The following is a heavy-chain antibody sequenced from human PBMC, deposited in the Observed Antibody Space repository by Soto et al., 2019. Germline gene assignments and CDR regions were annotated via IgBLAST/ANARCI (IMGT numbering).Heavy chain of an antibody. V-gene: IGHV4-4*02. J-gene: IGHJ5*02. CDR2: IYHSGST. CDR3: ARVGSMITFGGVGCFWFDP. D-gene: IGHD3-16*01. Sequence: QVQLQESGPGLVKPSGPLSLTCAVSSGSISSSNWWRWVRQPPGKGLEWIGEIYHSGSTNDNPSLKSRVTISGDKSKNPFYLKLSCVTAADTAVYYCARVGSMITFGGVGCFWFDPWGQGTLVTVSS. CDR1: SGSISSSNW.